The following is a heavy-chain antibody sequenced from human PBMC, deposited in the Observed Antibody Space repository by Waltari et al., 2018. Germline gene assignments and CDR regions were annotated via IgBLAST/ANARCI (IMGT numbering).Heavy chain of an antibody. Sequence: KLVESGGGLVQPGGSLRLSCVASGFTFSKFWMHWVRQVPGKGLVSGAHINLDWGLITYADSVKGRFTISRDNAKNTLFLQMNSLRLEDTAVYYCVLYSSELLGDCWGQGTQVTVSP. CDR2: INLDWGLI. V-gene: IGHV3-74*03. J-gene: IGHJ4*02. CDR1: GFTFSKFW. CDR3: VLYSSELLGDC. D-gene: IGHD6-25*01.